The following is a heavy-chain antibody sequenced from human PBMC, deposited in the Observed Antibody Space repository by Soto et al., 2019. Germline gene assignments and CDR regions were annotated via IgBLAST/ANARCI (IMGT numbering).Heavy chain of an antibody. CDR1: GFTFSDHY. Sequence: EVQLVESGGGLVQPGGSLRLSCAVSGFTFSDHYMDWVRQAPGKGLEWIGRTRDQANSHTTEYAGSGKGRFTISRADSKNILYLQMNSLRTEDRAVYYCASVYCTGGSCWTSPFDIWGQGTMVTVSS. CDR2: TRDQANSHTT. V-gene: IGHV3-72*01. CDR3: ASVYCTGGSCWTSPFDI. D-gene: IGHD2-15*01. J-gene: IGHJ3*02.